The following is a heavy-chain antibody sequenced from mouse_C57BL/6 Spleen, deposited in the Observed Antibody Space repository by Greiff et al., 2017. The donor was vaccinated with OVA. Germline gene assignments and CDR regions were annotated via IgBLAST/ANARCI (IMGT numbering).Heavy chain of an antibody. CDR3: ARSGYDYDVFAY. Sequence: QVQLQQSGAELVKPGASVKISCKASGYAFSSYWMNWVKQRPGKGLEWIGQIYPGDGDTNYNGKFKGKATLTADKSSSTAYMQLSSLTSEDSAVYFCARSGYDYDVFAYWGQGTLVTVSA. CDR1: GYAFSSYW. J-gene: IGHJ3*01. V-gene: IGHV1-80*01. CDR2: IYPGDGDT. D-gene: IGHD2-4*01.